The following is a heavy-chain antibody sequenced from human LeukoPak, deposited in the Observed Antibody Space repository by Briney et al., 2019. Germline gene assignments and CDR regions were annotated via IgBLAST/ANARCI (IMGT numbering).Heavy chain of an antibody. D-gene: IGHD2-2*01. CDR3: AKSPTGYCSSTSCSEFGP. J-gene: IGHJ5*02. CDR2: ISGSGGST. V-gene: IGHV3-23*01. CDR1: GFTFSSYA. Sequence: PGGSLRLSCAASGFTFSSYAMSWVRQAPGKGLEWVSAISGSGGSTYYADSVKGRFTISRDNSKNTLYLQMNSLIAEDTAVYYCAKSPTGYCSSTSCSEFGPWGQGTLVTVSS.